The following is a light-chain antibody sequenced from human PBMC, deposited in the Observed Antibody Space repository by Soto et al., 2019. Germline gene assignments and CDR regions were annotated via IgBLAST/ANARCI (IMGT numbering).Light chain of an antibody. CDR1: QSVSSSY. CDR2: GAS. J-gene: IGKJ3*01. Sequence: EIVLTQSPGTLSLSPGERATLSCRASQSVSSSYLAWYQQKPGQAPRLLFYGASNRATGIPDRFSGSGSGADFTLTISRLEPEDSAVYYCQHYGSSSFTFGPGIKVDIK. V-gene: IGKV3-20*01. CDR3: QHYGSSSFT.